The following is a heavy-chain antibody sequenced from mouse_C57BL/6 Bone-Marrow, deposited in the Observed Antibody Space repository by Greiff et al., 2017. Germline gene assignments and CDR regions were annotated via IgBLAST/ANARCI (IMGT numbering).Heavy chain of an antibody. J-gene: IGHJ1*03. V-gene: IGHV1-39*01. CDR3: ARWDYGSSYYWYFDV. CDR2: INPNYGTT. D-gene: IGHD1-1*01. Sequence: VEPGASVKISCKASGYSFTDYNMNWVKQSNGKSLEWIGVINPNYGTTSYNQKFKGKATLTVDQSSSTAYMQLNSLTSEDSAVYYCARWDYGSSYYWYFDVWGTGTTVTVSS. CDR1: GYSFTDYN.